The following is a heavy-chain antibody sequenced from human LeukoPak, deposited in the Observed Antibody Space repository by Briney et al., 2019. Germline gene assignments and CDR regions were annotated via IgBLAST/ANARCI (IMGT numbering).Heavy chain of an antibody. CDR2: IYTSGST. CDR3: ARVVTVAGYDYYYYYMDV. J-gene: IGHJ6*03. Sequence: SETLSLTCTVSGGSISSYYWSWIRQPAGKGLEWIGRIYTSGSTNYNPSLKSRVTMSVDTSKNQFSLKLSSVTAADTAVYYCARVVTVAGYDYYYYYMDVWGKGTTVTISS. D-gene: IGHD6-19*01. V-gene: IGHV4-4*07. CDR1: GGSISSYY.